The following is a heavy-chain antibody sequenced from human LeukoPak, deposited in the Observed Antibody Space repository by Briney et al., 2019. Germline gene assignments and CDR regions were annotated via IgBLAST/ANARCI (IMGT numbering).Heavy chain of an antibody. CDR2: IYIGGST. D-gene: IGHD5-18*01. Sequence: GGSLRLSCAASGFTVSSNYMSWVRQAPGKGLEWVSIIYIGGSTYYADSVKGRFTISRDNSKNTLYLQMNSLSGEDTAVYFCVRVGYSYGYGDWNHFDYWGQGTLVTVSS. V-gene: IGHV3-66*02. CDR1: GFTVSSNY. J-gene: IGHJ4*02. CDR3: VRVGYSYGYGDWNHFDY.